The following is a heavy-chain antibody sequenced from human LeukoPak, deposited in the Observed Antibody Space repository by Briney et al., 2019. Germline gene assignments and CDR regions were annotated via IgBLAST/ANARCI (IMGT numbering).Heavy chain of an antibody. CDR3: ATYTSSGWDY. CDR1: GGTFSSYA. CDR2: IIPIFGTA. V-gene: IGHV1-69*05. D-gene: IGHD6-19*01. J-gene: IGHJ4*02. Sequence: ASVKVSCKASGGTFSSYAISWVRQAPGQGLEWMGRIIPIFGTANYAQKFQGRVTMTRNTSISTAYMELSSLRSEDTAVYYCATYTSSGWDYWGQGTLVTVSS.